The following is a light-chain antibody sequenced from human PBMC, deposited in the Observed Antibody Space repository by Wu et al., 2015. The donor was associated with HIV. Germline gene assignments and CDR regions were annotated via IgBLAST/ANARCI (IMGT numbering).Light chain of an antibody. V-gene: IGKV1-12*01. Sequence: QMTQSPSSVSASVGDTVTITCRASQTISSWLGWYQQKPGRAPKLPIYAASLLQSGVPSRFSGRGSGTSFTLTISNVQPEDFATYYCQQVNSFPWTFGRGTRWKSN. CDR1: QTISSW. CDR3: QQVNSFPWT. J-gene: IGKJ1*01. CDR2: AAS.